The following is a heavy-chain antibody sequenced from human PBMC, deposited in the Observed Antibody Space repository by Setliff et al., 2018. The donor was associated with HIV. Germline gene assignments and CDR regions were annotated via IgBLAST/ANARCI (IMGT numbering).Heavy chain of an antibody. CDR2: IRFDGSHQ. V-gene: IGHV3-30*02. D-gene: IGHD3-10*01. CDR1: GFTFNTHA. CDR3: TRGEGGSGSYSAGAH. Sequence: GGSLRLSCAASGFTFNTHAMHWVRQVPGKGVEWVAFIRFDGSHQNYAESVKGRFVISRDNFKNTLSLQMNGLRREDTAVYYCTRGEGGSGSYSAGAHWGQGTLVTVSS. J-gene: IGHJ4*02.